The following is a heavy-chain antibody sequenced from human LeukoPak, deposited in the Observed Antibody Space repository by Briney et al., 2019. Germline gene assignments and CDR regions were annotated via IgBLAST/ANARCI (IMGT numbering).Heavy chain of an antibody. CDR2: IYHSGST. CDR3: ASTYGSGSYPPNFDY. J-gene: IGHJ4*02. Sequence: PSETLSLTCAVSGGSLSSGGYSWGWVRQPPGKGLEWVGYIYHSGSTYHNPSLKRRVTISGNRSKKQFSLKLSSVTAADTAVYYCASTYGSGSYPPNFDYWGQGTLVTVSS. CDR1: GGSLSSGGYS. D-gene: IGHD3-10*01. V-gene: IGHV4-30-2*01.